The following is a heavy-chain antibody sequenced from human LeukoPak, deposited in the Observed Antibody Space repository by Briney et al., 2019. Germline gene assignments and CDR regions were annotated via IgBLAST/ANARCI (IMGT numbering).Heavy chain of an antibody. CDR2: MNPNSGNT. D-gene: IGHD1-7*01. V-gene: IGHV1-8*03. CDR1: GYTFTSYD. J-gene: IGHJ4*02. Sequence: ASVKVSCKASGYTFTSYDINWVRQATGHGLEWMGWMNPNSGNTGYAQKFQGRVTITRNTSISTAYMERSSLRSEDTAVYYCARSSRELGGYAPWELMPPFDYWGQGTLVTVSS. CDR3: ARSSRELGGYAPWELMPPFDY.